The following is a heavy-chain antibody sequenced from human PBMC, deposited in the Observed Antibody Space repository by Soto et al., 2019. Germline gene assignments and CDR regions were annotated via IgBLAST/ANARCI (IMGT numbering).Heavy chain of an antibody. V-gene: IGHV4-59*08. Sequence: QVQLQESGPGLVKPSETLSLTCTVSGGSISSYYWSWIRQPPGEGLEWIGYIYYSGSTNYNPSLKSRVTLTVDTSKDQFSLKLSSVTAADTAVYYCARLNYDILTGYYDAFDIWGQGTMVTVSS. CDR3: ARLNYDILTGYYDAFDI. D-gene: IGHD3-9*01. CDR2: IYYSGST. J-gene: IGHJ3*02. CDR1: GGSISSYY.